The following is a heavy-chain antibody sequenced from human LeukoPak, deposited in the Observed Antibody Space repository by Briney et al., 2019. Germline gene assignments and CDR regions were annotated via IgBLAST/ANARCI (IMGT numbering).Heavy chain of an antibody. CDR3: ARTYGDYAYRYNWFDP. V-gene: IGHV4-34*01. J-gene: IGHJ5*02. CDR2: INHSGST. CDR1: GGSISSYY. D-gene: IGHD4-17*01. Sequence: SETLSLTCTVSGGSISSYYWSWISQPPGKRLEWIGEINHSGSTNYNPSLKSRVTISVDTSKNQFSLKLSSVTAADTAVYYCARTYGDYAYRYNWFDPWGQGTLVTVSS.